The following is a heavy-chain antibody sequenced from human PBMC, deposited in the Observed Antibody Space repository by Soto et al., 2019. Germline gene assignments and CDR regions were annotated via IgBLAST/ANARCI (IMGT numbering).Heavy chain of an antibody. CDR2: INPNGGIT. Sequence: QVQLVQPGAEVKKPGASVKFSCKASGYIFTNFYIHWVRQPPGQGLEWIGIINPNGGITNYAQNFQGRVTMTRDTSTSTVYMDLSSLRSEDTAVYYCTRGLASGDYWGQGTLITVSS. J-gene: IGHJ4*02. D-gene: IGHD6-6*01. CDR3: TRGLASGDY. V-gene: IGHV1-46*03. CDR1: GYIFTNFY.